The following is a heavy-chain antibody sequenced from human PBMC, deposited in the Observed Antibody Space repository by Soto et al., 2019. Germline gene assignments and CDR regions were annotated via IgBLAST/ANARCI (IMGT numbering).Heavy chain of an antibody. J-gene: IGHJ6*02. CDR1: DFTFSTAW. V-gene: IGHV3-15*07. CDR2: IRNKADGGTA. Sequence: PGGSLRLSCAASDFTFSTAWMNWVRQAPGKGLEWVGRIRNKADGGTADYAAPVKGRFTLSRDDSKNTLYLEMNSLKAEDTAVYYCVYYSGGVWGQGTTVTVSS. CDR3: VYYSGGV. D-gene: IGHD3-10*01.